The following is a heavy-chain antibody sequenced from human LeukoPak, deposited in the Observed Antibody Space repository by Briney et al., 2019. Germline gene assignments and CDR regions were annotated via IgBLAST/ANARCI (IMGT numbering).Heavy chain of an antibody. Sequence: SGGSLRLSCAASGFTFRSYWMSWVRQAAGKGLEWVANINQDGSEKYYVDSVKGRFTISRDNAKNSLYLQMNSLRVEDTAVYYCARDPQYCSGGSCYSFDYWGQGTLVTVSS. CDR3: ARDPQYCSGGSCYSFDY. J-gene: IGHJ4*02. D-gene: IGHD2-15*01. CDR1: GFTFRSYW. CDR2: INQDGSEK. V-gene: IGHV3-7*01.